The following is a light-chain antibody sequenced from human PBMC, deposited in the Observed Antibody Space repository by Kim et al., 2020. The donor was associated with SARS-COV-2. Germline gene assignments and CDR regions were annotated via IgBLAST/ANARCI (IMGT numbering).Light chain of an antibody. CDR3: QQGYSTPLYT. V-gene: IGKV1-39*01. Sequence: ASVGDRVTITCRASQSISNYLNWYQQKPRKAPKLLIYAASGLQSGVSSRFSGSGSGTDFTLTISSLQPEDFATYYCQQGYSTPLYTFGQGTKLEI. J-gene: IGKJ2*01. CDR1: QSISNY. CDR2: AAS.